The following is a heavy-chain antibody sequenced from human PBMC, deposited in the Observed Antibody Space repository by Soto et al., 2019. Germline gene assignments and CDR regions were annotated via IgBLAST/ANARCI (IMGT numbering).Heavy chain of an antibody. V-gene: IGHV1-3*01. CDR1: GYTFTSYA. D-gene: IGHD3-9*01. Sequence: ASVKVSCKASGYTFTSYAMHWVRQAPGQRLEWMGWTNAGNGNTKYSQKFQGRVTITRDTSASTAYMELSSLRSEDTAVYYCARHRVRGTGYYLGSWFDPWGQGTLVTVSS. CDR2: TNAGNGNT. CDR3: ARHRVRGTGYYLGSWFDP. J-gene: IGHJ5*02.